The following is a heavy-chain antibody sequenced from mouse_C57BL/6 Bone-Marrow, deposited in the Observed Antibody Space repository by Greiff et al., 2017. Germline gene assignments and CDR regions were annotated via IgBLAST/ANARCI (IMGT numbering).Heavy chain of an antibody. CDR1: GFTFSSYG. CDR3: ARRPERYGSSYGYWYFDV. V-gene: IGHV5-6*01. Sequence: EVQLVESGGDLVKPGGSLKLSCAASGFTFSSYGMSWVRQTPDKRLEWVATISSGGSYTYYQASVKGRFTISRANAKNTLYLHMSRLKSEDTAMSYCARRPERYGSSYGYWYFDVWGTGTTVTVSS. J-gene: IGHJ1*03. CDR2: ISSGGSYT. D-gene: IGHD1-1*01.